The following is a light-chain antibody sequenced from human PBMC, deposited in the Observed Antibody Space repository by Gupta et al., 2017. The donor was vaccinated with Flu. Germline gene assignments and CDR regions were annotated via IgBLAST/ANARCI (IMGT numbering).Light chain of an antibody. Sequence: GERATVSCRASQTVYTNLAWYQQTPGQAPRLLIYDASTRATGIPARFSGSGSGTESILSISSLQSEDFAIYYCQQYTAWPLSFGGGTTVEI. CDR3: QQYTAWPLS. CDR1: QTVYTN. CDR2: DAS. V-gene: IGKV3-15*01. J-gene: IGKJ4*01.